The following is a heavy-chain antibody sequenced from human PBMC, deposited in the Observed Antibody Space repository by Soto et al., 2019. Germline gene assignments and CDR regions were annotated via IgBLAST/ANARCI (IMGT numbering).Heavy chain of an antibody. V-gene: IGHV4-59*01. CDR3: ARLEYYDSSGYALYYFDY. Sequence: SETLSLTCTVSGDSISSYYWSWIRQPPGKGLEWIGYIYYSGSTNYNPSLKSRVTISVDTSKNQFSLKLSSVTAADTAVYYCARLEYYDSSGYALYYFDYWGQGTLVTVSS. D-gene: IGHD3-22*01. CDR2: IYYSGST. CDR1: GDSISSYY. J-gene: IGHJ4*02.